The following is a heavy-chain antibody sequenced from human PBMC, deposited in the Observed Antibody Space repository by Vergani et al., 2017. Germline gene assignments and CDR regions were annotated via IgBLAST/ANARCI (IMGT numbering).Heavy chain of an antibody. D-gene: IGHD3-3*01. J-gene: IGHJ6*02. V-gene: IGHV4-34*01. CDR2: INHSGST. CDR1: GGSFSGYY. CDR3: ARGTSYYDFWSGYWSDYYYGMDV. Sequence: QVQLQQWGAGLLKPSETLSLTCAVYGGSFSGYYWSWIRQPPGKGLEWIGEINHSGSTNYNPSLKSRVTISVDTSKNQFSLKLSSVTAADTAVYYCARGTSYYDFWSGYWSDYYYGMDVWGQGP.